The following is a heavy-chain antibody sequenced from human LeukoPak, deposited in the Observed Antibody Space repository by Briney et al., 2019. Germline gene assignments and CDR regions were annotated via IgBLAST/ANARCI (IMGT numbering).Heavy chain of an antibody. CDR1: VYTFTSYV. CDR2: MNPNSGNT. D-gene: IGHD3-10*01. Sequence: ASVNVSFKASVYTFTSYVINWVRQPTGQEREWMGWMNPNSGNTGYAQKFQGRVTMPRNTSISTAYMELSSLRSEDTAVYYCAGRVRGVIHYYYYGMDVWGQGTTVTVSS. J-gene: IGHJ6*02. V-gene: IGHV1-8*01. CDR3: AGRVRGVIHYYYYGMDV.